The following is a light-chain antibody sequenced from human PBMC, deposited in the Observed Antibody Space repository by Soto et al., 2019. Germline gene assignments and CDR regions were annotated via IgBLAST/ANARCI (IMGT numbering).Light chain of an antibody. CDR3: QQYGSSPET. Sequence: EIVLTQSPGTLSLSPGERATLSCRASQSVRNSYLAWYQQKPGQAPRLLIYAASSRATGISDRFSGSGSGTDFTLSITRLEPEDFAVYYCQQYGSSPETFGQGTKVEIK. CDR2: AAS. J-gene: IGKJ1*01. V-gene: IGKV3-20*01. CDR1: QSVRNSY.